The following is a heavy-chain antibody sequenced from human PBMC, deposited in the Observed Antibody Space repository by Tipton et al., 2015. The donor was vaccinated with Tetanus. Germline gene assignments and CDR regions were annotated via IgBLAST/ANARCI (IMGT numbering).Heavy chain of an antibody. Sequence: LRLSCAASGFTLTTYSINWFRQAPGKGLEWIGEINHGGGSNYNPSLKSRVTLSLDTSKNHFSLRLSSVTAADTAVYYCARANNEFPKKGPFDYWGQGALVLVSS. CDR3: ARANNEFPKKGPFDY. D-gene: IGHD1-1*01. CDR1: GFTLTTYS. V-gene: IGHV4-34*01. J-gene: IGHJ4*02. CDR2: INHGGGS.